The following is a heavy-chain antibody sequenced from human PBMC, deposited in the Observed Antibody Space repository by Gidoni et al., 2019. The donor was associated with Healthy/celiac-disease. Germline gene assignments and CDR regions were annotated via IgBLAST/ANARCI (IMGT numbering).Heavy chain of an antibody. Sequence: QVQLQQWGAGLLKPSETLSLTCAAYGGSFSGYYWSWIRQPPGKGLEWIGEINHSGSTNYNPSLKSRVTISVDTSKNQFSLKLSSVTAADTAVYYCARGRYSGSYSIDYWGQGTLVTVSS. D-gene: IGHD1-26*01. J-gene: IGHJ4*02. CDR2: INHSGST. CDR3: ARGRYSGSYSIDY. CDR1: GGSFSGYY. V-gene: IGHV4-34*01.